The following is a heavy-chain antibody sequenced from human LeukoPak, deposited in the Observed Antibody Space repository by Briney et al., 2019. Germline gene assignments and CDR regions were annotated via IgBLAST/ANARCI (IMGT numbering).Heavy chain of an antibody. CDR3: AKDLGIAAAGPPFDY. D-gene: IGHD6-13*01. CDR1: GFTFDDYA. CDR2: IRYDGSNK. V-gene: IGHV3-30*02. J-gene: IGHJ4*02. Sequence: GGSLRLSCAASGFTFDDYAMHWVRQAPGKGLEWVAFIRYDGSNKYYADSVKGRFTISRDNSKNTLYLQMNSLRAEDTAVYYCAKDLGIAAAGPPFDYWGQGTLVTVSS.